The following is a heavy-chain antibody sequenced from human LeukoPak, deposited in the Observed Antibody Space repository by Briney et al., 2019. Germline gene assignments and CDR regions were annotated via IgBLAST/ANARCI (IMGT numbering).Heavy chain of an antibody. CDR3: ARDDPEMHYGSGSYSGPYYYYGMDV. D-gene: IGHD3-10*01. CDR2: ISAYNGNT. J-gene: IGHJ6*02. CDR1: GYTLTSYG. V-gene: IGHV1-18*01. Sequence: ASVKVSCKASGYTLTSYGISWVRQAPGQGLEWMGWISAYNGNTNYAQKLQGRVTMTTDTSTSTAYMELRSLRSDDTAVYYCARDDPEMHYGSGSYSGPYYYYGMDVWGQGTTVTVSS.